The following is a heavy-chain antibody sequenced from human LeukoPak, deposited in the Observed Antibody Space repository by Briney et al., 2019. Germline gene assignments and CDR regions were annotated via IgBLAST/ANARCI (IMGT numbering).Heavy chain of an antibody. CDR3: ARNSPPGNSGYDFDN. CDR2: IWYDGSNK. D-gene: IGHD5-12*01. Sequence: PGGSLRLSCAASGFTFSSYGMHWVRQAPGKGLEWVAVIWYDGSNKYYADSVKGRFTISRDNSKNTLNLQMNSLRVEDTAVYYCARNSPPGNSGYDFDNWGQGTLVTVSS. J-gene: IGHJ4*02. CDR1: GFTFSSYG. V-gene: IGHV3-33*08.